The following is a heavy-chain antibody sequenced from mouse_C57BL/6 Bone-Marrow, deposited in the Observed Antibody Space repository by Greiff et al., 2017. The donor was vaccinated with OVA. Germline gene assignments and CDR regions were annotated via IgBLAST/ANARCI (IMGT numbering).Heavy chain of an antibody. CDR2: LDPETGGT. V-gene: IGHV1-15*01. CDR1: GYTFTDYE. CDR3: TRGYSNYYAMDY. J-gene: IGHJ4*01. Sequence: QVQLKESGAELVRPGASVTLSCKASGYTFTDYEMHWVKQTPVHGLEWIGALDPETGGTAYNQKFKVKAILTADKSSSTAYMELRSLTSEDSAVYYCTRGYSNYYAMDYWGQGTSVTVSS. D-gene: IGHD2-5*01.